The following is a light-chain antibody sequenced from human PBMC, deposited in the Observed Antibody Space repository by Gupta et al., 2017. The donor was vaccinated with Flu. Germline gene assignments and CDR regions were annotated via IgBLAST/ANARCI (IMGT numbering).Light chain of an antibody. J-gene: IGKJ4*01. CDR2: AAS. V-gene: IGKV1-39*01. Sequence: QHKPGKAPRLLIVAASILQGGVPSRFTGSGAGTEFTLTITSLQAEDFATYYCQQPYSPPPTFGGGKKGE. CDR3: QQPYSPPPT.